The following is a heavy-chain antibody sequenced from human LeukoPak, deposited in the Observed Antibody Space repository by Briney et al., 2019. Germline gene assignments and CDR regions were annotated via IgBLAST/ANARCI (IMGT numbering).Heavy chain of an antibody. Sequence: GGSLRLSCAASGFTLGKYWMHWVRQAPGKGLVWVSRGGGDGRSSTYADSVKGRFSISRDNAKNTLYLQMNSLRAEDTAVYYCTYSDHFNYWGQGTLVTVSS. CDR3: TYSDHFNY. CDR2: GGGDGRSS. V-gene: IGHV3-74*03. J-gene: IGHJ4*02. CDR1: GFTLGKYW. D-gene: IGHD4-17*01.